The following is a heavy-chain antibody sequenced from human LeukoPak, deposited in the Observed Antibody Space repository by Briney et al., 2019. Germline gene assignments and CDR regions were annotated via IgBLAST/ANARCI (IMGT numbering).Heavy chain of an antibody. CDR2: VHYSGTT. CDR1: GGSISGSPYF. V-gene: IGHV4-39*01. J-gene: IGHJ1*01. D-gene: IGHD3-10*01. CDR3: ARLITTAAPEQYFQL. Sequence: PSETPSLTCSVSGGSISGSPYFWGWIRQPPGKGLEWIATVHYSGTTSYTPSLKSRVTISVDTSKNEFSLSLTSVTAADTAVYYCARLITTAAPEQYFQLWGQGSLVTVSS.